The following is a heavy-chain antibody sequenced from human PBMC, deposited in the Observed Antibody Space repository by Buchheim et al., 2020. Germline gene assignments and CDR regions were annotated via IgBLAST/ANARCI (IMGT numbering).Heavy chain of an antibody. V-gene: IGHV3-7*01. CDR3: ARAENGLRLLAY. CDR1: GFSLSDFW. J-gene: IGHJ4*01. D-gene: IGHD3-3*01. CDR2: IKVDRNEQ. Sequence: EVQLVQSGGGLVQPGGSLRLSCEVSGFSLSDFWMRWVRQAPGKGLECVASIKVDRNEQYYVDSVKGRFTISGDNAKNSLFLQMNSLRADDTAVYYCARAENGLRLLAYWGQGTL.